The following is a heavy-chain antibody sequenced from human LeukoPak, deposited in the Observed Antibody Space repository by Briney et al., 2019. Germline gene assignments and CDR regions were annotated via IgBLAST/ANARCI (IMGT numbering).Heavy chain of an antibody. CDR2: ISYDGSNK. Sequence: GGSLRLSCAASGFTFSSYGMHWVRQAPGKGLEWVAVISYDGSNKYYADSVKGRFTISRDNSKNTLYLQMNSLRAEDTAVYYCAKDSYYDSSGYYLEGYYYYGMDVWGQGTTVTVSS. CDR1: GFTFSSYG. CDR3: AKDSYYDSSGYYLEGYYYYGMDV. J-gene: IGHJ6*02. V-gene: IGHV3-30*18. D-gene: IGHD3-22*01.